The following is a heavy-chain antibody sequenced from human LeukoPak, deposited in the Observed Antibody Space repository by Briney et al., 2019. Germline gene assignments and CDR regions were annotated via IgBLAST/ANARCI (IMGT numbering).Heavy chain of an antibody. CDR2: TYSGET. Sequence: AGGSLRLSCAASGFTVSNNYMSWVRQAPGRLEWLSVTYSGETQYADSVKGRFTISRDNSKNTLYLQMNSLRAEDTAVYYCAKDSDYYDSSGYWGWGQGTLVTVSS. V-gene: IGHV3-53*01. D-gene: IGHD3-22*01. J-gene: IGHJ4*02. CDR1: GFTVSNNY. CDR3: AKDSDYYDSSGYWG.